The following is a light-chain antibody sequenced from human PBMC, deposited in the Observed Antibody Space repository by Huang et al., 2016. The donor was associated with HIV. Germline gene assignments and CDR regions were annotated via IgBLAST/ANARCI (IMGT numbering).Light chain of an antibody. CDR2: GSS. CDR3: QQYDNWPLT. Sequence: IVMTQSPATLSVSPGERATLSCRASQIISINLAWYQQKPGQPPRLLIYGSSTRATGVPARFNGGGSGTEFTLDISSLQSEDFGAYYCQQYDNWPLTFGGGTKVEV. J-gene: IGKJ4*01. V-gene: IGKV3-15*01. CDR1: QIISIN.